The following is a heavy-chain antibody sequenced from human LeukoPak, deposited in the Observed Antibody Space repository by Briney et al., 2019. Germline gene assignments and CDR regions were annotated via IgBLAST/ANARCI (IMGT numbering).Heavy chain of an antibody. D-gene: IGHD5-24*01. Sequence: GGSLRLSCAASGFTFSSYSMTWVRQAPGKGLEWVSSISTSSSYIYYADSVKGRFTISRDNAKNSLYLQMSSLRADDTAVYYCARDRRGVGYRPQYYYYSYIDVWGKGTTVTVSS. CDR3: ARDRRGVGYRPQYYYYSYIDV. J-gene: IGHJ6*03. CDR2: ISTSSSYI. CDR1: GFTFSSYS. V-gene: IGHV3-21*01.